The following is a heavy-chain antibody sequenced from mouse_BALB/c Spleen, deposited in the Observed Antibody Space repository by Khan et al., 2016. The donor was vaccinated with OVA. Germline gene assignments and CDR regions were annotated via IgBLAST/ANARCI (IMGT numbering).Heavy chain of an antibody. Sequence: QVQLQQSGAELARPGASVKMSCKASGCIFTSYTMHWVKQRPGQGLEWIGYINPSSDYTNYNQKFKDKATLTADKSSSTAYMQLSSLTSEDSAVYYCASYYRYPAWFAYWGQGTLVTVSA. CDR1: GCIFTSYT. V-gene: IGHV1-4*01. J-gene: IGHJ3*01. D-gene: IGHD2-14*01. CDR2: INPSSDYT. CDR3: ASYYRYPAWFAY.